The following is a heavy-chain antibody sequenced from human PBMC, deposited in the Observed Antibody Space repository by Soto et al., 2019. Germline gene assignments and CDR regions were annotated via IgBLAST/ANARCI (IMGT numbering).Heavy chain of an antibody. CDR3: ASDRWQQLGPYSWFDP. CDR2: IYYSGSI. V-gene: IGHV4-31*03. D-gene: IGHD6-13*01. Sequence: QVQLQESGPGLVKPSQTLSLTCTVSGGSISSGGYYWSWIRQHPGKGLEWIGYIYYSGSIYYNPSLKSRVTISXXPXTXQFSLKLSSVTAADTAVYYCASDRWQQLGPYSWFDPWGQGTLVTVSS. CDR1: GGSISSGGYY. J-gene: IGHJ5*02.